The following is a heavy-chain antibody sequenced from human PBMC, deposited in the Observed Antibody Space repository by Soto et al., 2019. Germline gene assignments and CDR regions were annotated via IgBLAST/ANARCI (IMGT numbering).Heavy chain of an antibody. V-gene: IGHV4-30-2*01. D-gene: IGHD3-10*01. CDR2: IYHSGST. J-gene: IGHJ3*02. Sequence: SETLSLTCAVSGGSISSGGYSWSWIRQPPGKGLESIGYIYHSGSTYYNSFRNSRVTISVDRSKNQFSMKLSSVTASHTAVYYCASRGPFGAFDIWGKGKMVTVSS. CDR1: GGSISSGGYS. CDR3: ASRGPFGAFDI.